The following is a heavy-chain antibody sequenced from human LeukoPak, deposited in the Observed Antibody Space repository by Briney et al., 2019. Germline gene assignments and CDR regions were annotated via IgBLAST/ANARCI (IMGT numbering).Heavy chain of an antibody. J-gene: IGHJ5*02. CDR2: IYYSGST. CDR1: GGSISSSSYY. CDR3: AGHIYSGSGSYLNWFDP. V-gene: IGHV4-39*01. D-gene: IGHD3-10*01. Sequence: SETLSLTCTVSGGSISSSSYYWGWIRQPPGKGLEWIGSIYYSGSTYYNPSLKSRVTVSVDTSKNQFSLKLSSLTAADTAVYYCAGHIYSGSGSYLNWFDPWGQGTLVTVSS.